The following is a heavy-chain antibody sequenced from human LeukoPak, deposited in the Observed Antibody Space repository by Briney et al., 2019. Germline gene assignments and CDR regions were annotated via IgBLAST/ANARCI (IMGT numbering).Heavy chain of an antibody. V-gene: IGHV5-51*01. Sequence: GASLKISCKGSGYSFTNYWIGWVRQMPGKGLEWMGIIFPRDSDTTYSPSFQGQVTISADKSISTAFLQWSSLKASDTAMYYCARQGAVAGRYYYAMDVWGQGTTVTVSS. CDR1: GYSFTNYW. J-gene: IGHJ6*02. CDR2: IFPRDSDT. CDR3: ARQGAVAGRYYYAMDV. D-gene: IGHD6-13*01.